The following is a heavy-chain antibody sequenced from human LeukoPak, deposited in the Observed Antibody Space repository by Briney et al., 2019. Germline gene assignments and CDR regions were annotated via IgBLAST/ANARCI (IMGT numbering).Heavy chain of an antibody. CDR2: ITTRSTTT. V-gene: IGHV3-48*01. CDR3: AKGTGDY. CDR1: GFNFSGFA. J-gene: IGHJ4*02. Sequence: PGGSLRLSCAASGFNFSGFAMNWARQAPGKGVEWVAYITTRSTTTLYADSVKGRFTVSRDNAKNSLYLQLSSLRAEDTAVYYCAKGTGDYWGQGTLVAVSS.